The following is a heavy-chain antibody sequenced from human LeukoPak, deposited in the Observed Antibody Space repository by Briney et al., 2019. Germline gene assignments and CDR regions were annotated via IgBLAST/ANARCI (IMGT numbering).Heavy chain of an antibody. CDR3: ARAIDSSARNGFDP. CDR1: GGSISSYY. V-gene: IGHV4-59*12. CDR2: IYDSGST. Sequence: PSETLSLTCTVSGGSISSYYWSWIRQPPGKGLEWIGYIYDSGSTNYNPSLKSRLTLSVDTSKNQLSLKLTSVTAADTAVYYCARAIDSSARNGFDPWGQGTLVTVSS. J-gene: IGHJ5*02. D-gene: IGHD3-22*01.